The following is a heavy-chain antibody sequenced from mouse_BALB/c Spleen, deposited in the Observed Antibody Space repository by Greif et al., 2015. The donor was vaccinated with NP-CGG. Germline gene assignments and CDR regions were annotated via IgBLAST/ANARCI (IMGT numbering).Heavy chain of an antibody. CDR2: IDPSDSYT. Sequence: QVQLQQSGTELVKPGASVKLSCKASGYTFTSYWMHWVKQRPGQGLEWIGEIDPSDSYTNYNQKFKGKATLTVDKSSSTAYMQLRGLTSEDSAVYYCANSYAQRYLDVWGAGTTVPVSS. CDR3: ANSYAQRYLDV. V-gene: IGHV1-69*02. J-gene: IGHJ1*01. D-gene: IGHD1-1*01. CDR1: GYTFTSYW.